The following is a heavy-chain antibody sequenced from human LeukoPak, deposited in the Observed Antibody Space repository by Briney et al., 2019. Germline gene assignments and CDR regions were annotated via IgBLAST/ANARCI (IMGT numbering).Heavy chain of an antibody. V-gene: IGHV4-34*01. CDR2: INHSGST. D-gene: IGHD6-13*01. CDR3: ARAGDSGIAAAATFFDY. CDR1: GGSFSGYY. J-gene: IGHJ4*02. Sequence: SSETLSLTCAVYGGSFSGYYWSWIRQPPGKGLEWIGEINHSGSTNYNPSLKSRVTISVDTSKNQFSLKLSSVTAADTAVYYCARAGDSGIAAAATFFDYWGQGTLVTVSS.